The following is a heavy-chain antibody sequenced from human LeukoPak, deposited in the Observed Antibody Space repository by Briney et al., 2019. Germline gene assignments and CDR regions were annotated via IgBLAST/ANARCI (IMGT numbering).Heavy chain of an antibody. CDR3: ARGRRQSPNWNYRKWFDP. Sequence: NPSETLSLTCAVYGGSFSGYYWSWIRQPPGKGLEWIGEINHSGSTNYNPSLKSRVTISVDTSKNQFSLKLSSVTAADTAVYYCARGRRQSPNWNYRKWFDPWGQGTLVTVSS. J-gene: IGHJ5*02. CDR2: INHSGST. CDR1: GGSFSGYY. D-gene: IGHD1-7*01. V-gene: IGHV4-34*01.